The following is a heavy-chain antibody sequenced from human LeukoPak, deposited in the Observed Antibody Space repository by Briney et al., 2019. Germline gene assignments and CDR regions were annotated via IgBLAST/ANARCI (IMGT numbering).Heavy chain of an antibody. CDR2: IYCSGST. V-gene: IGHV4-39*07. Sequence: SETLSLTCTVSGGSISSSSYYWGWIRQPPGKGLEWIVNIYCSGSTYYNPSLKSRVTISVDTSKNQLSLKLSSVTAADTAVYYCARERIYGSGSDHFDYWGQGTLVTVSS. J-gene: IGHJ4*02. D-gene: IGHD3-10*01. CDR3: ARERIYGSGSDHFDY. CDR1: GGSISSSSYY.